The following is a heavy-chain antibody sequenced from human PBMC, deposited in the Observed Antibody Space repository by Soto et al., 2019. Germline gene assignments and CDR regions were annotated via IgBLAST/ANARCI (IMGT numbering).Heavy chain of an antibody. V-gene: IGHV4-39*01. D-gene: IGHD7-27*01. Sequence: SETLSLTCTVSGGSISSSSYYWGWIRQPPGKGLEWIGSIYYSGSTYYNPSLKSRVTISVDTSKTQFSLKLSSVTAADTAVYYCARPATGDGFYYFDYWGQGTLVTVSS. CDR2: IYYSGST. J-gene: IGHJ4*02. CDR1: GGSISSSSYY. CDR3: ARPATGDGFYYFDY.